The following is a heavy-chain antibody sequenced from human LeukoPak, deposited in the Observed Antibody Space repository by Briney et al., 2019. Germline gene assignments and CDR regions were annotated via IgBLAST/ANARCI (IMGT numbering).Heavy chain of an antibody. D-gene: IGHD1-26*01. CDR3: ARDPPGGDSGSYAFDY. Sequence: ASVKASCKASGYTFTGYYMHWLRQAPGQGLEWMGWINPNSGGTNYAQKFQGRVTMTRDTSISTAYMELSRLRSDDTAVYYCARDPPGGDSGSYAFDYWGQGTLVTVSS. J-gene: IGHJ4*02. CDR1: GYTFTGYY. CDR2: INPNSGGT. V-gene: IGHV1-2*02.